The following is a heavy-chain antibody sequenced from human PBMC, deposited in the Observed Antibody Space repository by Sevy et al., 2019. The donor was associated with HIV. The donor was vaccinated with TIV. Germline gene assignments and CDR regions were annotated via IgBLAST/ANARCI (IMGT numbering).Heavy chain of an antibody. J-gene: IGHJ6*02. CDR2: IIGGGSRT. CDR3: AKRRVQAGLSGGGANYGMDV. CDR1: GFPFSSYA. Sequence: GGSLRLSCAASGFPFSSYAMSWVRQAPGKGLEWVSTIIGGGSRTYYADSVTGRFSISRDNSRNTVYLQMNSLRAEDTAIYYCAKRRVQAGLSGGGANYGMDVCGRGTTVTVSS. D-gene: IGHD2-8*02. V-gene: IGHV3-23*01.